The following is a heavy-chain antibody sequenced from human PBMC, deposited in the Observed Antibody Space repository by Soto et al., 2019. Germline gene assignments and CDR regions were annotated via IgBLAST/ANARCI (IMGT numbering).Heavy chain of an antibody. CDR1: GFIFSEYA. CDR2: ISPSGGDT. D-gene: IGHD6-6*01. J-gene: IGHJ4*02. CDR3: AKRVEYSSSWAYFDH. Sequence: EVQLLESGGGLVQPGGSLRLSCAASGFIFSEYAMSWVRQPPGKGLEGVSAISPSGGDTYDADSVKGRFAISRDNSKNTLSLQMNSLRAGDTAVYYCAKRVEYSSSWAYFDHWGRGTLVIVSS. V-gene: IGHV3-23*01.